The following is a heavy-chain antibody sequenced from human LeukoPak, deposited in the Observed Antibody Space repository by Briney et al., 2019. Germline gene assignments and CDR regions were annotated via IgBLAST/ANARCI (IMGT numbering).Heavy chain of an antibody. Sequence: SETLSLTCAVYGGSFSGYYWSWIRQPSGKGLEWIGEINHSGSTNYNPSLKSRVTISVDTSKNQFSLKLSSVTAADTAVYYCARELGYCSSTSCYYWFDPWGQGTLVTVSS. CDR1: GGSFSGYY. CDR3: ARELGYCSSTSCYYWFDP. CDR2: INHSGST. D-gene: IGHD2-2*01. V-gene: IGHV4-34*01. J-gene: IGHJ5*02.